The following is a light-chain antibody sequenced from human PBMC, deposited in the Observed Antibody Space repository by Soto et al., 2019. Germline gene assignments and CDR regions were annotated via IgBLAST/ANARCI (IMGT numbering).Light chain of an antibody. Sequence: EIVLTQSPGTLSLSPGEPATLSCRASQTVNSDYLAWFQQRPGQAPRLLIFATYRRATDIPDRFSGSGSGTDFTLAIRRLEPEDFAVYYCHQFGYSPRTFGQGTKVE. J-gene: IGKJ1*01. CDR3: HQFGYSPRT. CDR1: QTVNSDY. CDR2: ATY. V-gene: IGKV3-20*01.